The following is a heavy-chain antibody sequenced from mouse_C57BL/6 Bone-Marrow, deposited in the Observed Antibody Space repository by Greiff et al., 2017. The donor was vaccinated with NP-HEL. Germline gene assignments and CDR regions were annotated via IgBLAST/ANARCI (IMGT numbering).Heavy chain of an antibody. D-gene: IGHD2-5*01. CDR3: ASLYSNYVDYARDY. CDR2: ISSGSSTI. J-gene: IGHJ4*01. Sequence: EVKLMESGGGLVKPGGSLKLSCAASGFTFSDYGMHWVRQAPEKGLEWVAYISSGSSTIYYADTVKGRFTISRDNAKNTLFLQMTSLRSEDTAMYYCASLYSNYVDYARDYWGQGTSVTVSS. CDR1: GFTFSDYG. V-gene: IGHV5-17*01.